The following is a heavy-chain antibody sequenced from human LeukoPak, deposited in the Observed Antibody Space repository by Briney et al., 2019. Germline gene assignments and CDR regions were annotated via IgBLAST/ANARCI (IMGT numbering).Heavy chain of an antibody. CDR2: IHYSGGT. CDR3: ARYGITIVRGGKYFFDS. V-gene: IGHV4-59*08. J-gene: IGHJ4*02. Sequence: SGTLSLTCTDSGGSIRGYFWSWIRQPPGKGLEWIGYIHYSGGTNYNPSLNSRVAISVDTYKNQFSLRLSSVTAADTAVYYCARYGITIVRGGKYFFDSWGQGTLVTVSS. D-gene: IGHD3-10*01. CDR1: GGSIRGYF.